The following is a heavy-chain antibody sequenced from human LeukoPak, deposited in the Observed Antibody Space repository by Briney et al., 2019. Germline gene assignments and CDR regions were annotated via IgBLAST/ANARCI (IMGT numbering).Heavy chain of an antibody. CDR3: AREYSSGWYRDFDY. V-gene: IGHV4-34*01. Sequence: SETLSLTCAVYGGSFSGYYWSWIRQPPGKGLEWIGETNHSGSTNYNPSLKSRVTISVDTSKNQFSLKLSSVTAADTAVYYCAREYSSGWYRDFDYWGQGTLVTVSS. CDR1: GGSFSGYY. CDR2: TNHSGST. D-gene: IGHD6-19*01. J-gene: IGHJ4*02.